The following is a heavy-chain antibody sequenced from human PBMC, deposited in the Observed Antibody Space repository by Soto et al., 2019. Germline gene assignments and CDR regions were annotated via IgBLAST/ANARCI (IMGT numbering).Heavy chain of an antibody. CDR2: IYYSGST. D-gene: IGHD2-15*01. Sequence: SETLSLTCTVSGGSISSYYWSWIRQPPGKGLEWIGYIYYSGSTNYNPSLKSRVTISVDTSKNQFSLKLSSVTAADTAVYYCARLRVAAKVGAFDIWGQGTMVTVSS. CDR1: GGSISSYY. V-gene: IGHV4-59*01. J-gene: IGHJ3*02. CDR3: ARLRVAAKVGAFDI.